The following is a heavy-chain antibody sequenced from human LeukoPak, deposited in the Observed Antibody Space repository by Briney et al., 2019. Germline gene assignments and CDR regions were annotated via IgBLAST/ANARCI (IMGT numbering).Heavy chain of an antibody. J-gene: IGHJ4*02. CDR3: ARGTYDILTAYRSSPSHNFDN. D-gene: IGHD3-9*01. Sequence: GGSLRLSCAASGFTFSDYYMSWIRQAPGKGLEWVSYISSSGSTIYYADSVKGRFTISRDNAKNSLYLQMNSLRAEDTAVYYCARGTYDILTAYRSSPSHNFDNWGQGTLVTVSS. CDR1: GFTFSDYY. CDR2: ISSSGSTI. V-gene: IGHV3-11*01.